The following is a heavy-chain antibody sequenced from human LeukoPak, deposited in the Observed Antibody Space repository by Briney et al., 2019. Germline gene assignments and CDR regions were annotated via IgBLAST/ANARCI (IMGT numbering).Heavy chain of an antibody. CDR3: ASSHILVRGVIDY. V-gene: IGHV7-4-1*02. CDR2: INTNTGNP. J-gene: IGHJ4*02. D-gene: IGHD3-10*01. Sequence: ASVMVSCKASGYTFTSYAMNWVRQAPGQGLEWMGWINTNTGNPTYAQGFTGRFVFSLDTSVSTAYLQISSLKAEETAVYYCASSHILVRGVIDYWGQGTLVTVSS. CDR1: GYTFTSYA.